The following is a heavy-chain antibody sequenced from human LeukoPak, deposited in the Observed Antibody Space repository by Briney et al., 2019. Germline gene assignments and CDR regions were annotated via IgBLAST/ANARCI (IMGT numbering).Heavy chain of an antibody. CDR1: GGTFSSYA. D-gene: IGHD3-22*01. Sequence: ASVKASCKASGGTFSSYAISWVRQAPGQGLEWMGGIIPIFGTANYAQKFQGRVTITADESTSTAYMELSSLRSEDTAVYYCARDLHDSSGYLFSSWGQGTLVTVSS. CDR2: IIPIFGTA. CDR3: ARDLHDSSGYLFSS. V-gene: IGHV1-69*13. J-gene: IGHJ5*02.